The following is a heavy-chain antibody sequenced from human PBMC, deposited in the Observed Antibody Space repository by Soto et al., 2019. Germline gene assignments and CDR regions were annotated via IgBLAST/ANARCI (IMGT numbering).Heavy chain of an antibody. J-gene: IGHJ3*02. Sequence: LSLTCAASGFTFSSYAMSWVRQAPGKGLEWVSAISGSGGSTYYADSVKGRFTISRDNSKNTLYLQMNSLRAEDTAVYYCAKVGGITGTTWGDAFDIWGQGTMVTVSS. CDR1: GFTFSSYA. V-gene: IGHV3-23*01. CDR2: ISGSGGST. CDR3: AKVGGITGTTWGDAFDI. D-gene: IGHD1-20*01.